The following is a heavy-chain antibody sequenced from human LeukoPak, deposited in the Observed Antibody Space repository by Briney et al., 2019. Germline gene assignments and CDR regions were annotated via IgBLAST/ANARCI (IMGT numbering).Heavy chain of an antibody. Sequence: PGGSLRLSCAASGFTVSSNYMSWVRQAPGKGLEWVSVIYSGGSTYYAHSVKGRFTISRDNSKNTLYLQMNSLRAEDTAVYYCARETGTKGSYIDYWGQGTLVTVSS. V-gene: IGHV3-66*01. J-gene: IGHJ4*02. CDR1: GFTVSSNY. D-gene: IGHD1-7*01. CDR2: IYSGGST. CDR3: ARETGTKGSYIDY.